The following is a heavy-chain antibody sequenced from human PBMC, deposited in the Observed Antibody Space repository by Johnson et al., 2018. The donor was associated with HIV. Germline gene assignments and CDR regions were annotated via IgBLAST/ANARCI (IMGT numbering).Heavy chain of an antibody. CDR1: GFNFSNYG. CDR3: AKGLLIAAAHDAFDI. J-gene: IGHJ3*02. Sequence: QMQLVESGGGVVQPGRSLRLSCAASGFNFSNYGMYWVRQAPGKGLEWVAVIWYDGSNKDYADSVKGRFTISRDNSKNTLYLQMNSLRAEDTAVYYCAKGLLIAAAHDAFDIWGQGTMVTVSS. CDR2: IWYDGSNK. D-gene: IGHD6-13*01. V-gene: IGHV3-33*06.